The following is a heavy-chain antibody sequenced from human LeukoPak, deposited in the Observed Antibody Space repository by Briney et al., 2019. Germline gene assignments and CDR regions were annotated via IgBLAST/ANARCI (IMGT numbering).Heavy chain of an antibody. CDR1: GYTFTSYA. CDR2: INAGNDNT. V-gene: IGHV1-3*01. D-gene: IGHD3-22*01. J-gene: IGHJ4*02. CDR3: ARSLVYSHDTSGYYYFDF. Sequence: ASVKVSCKASGYTFTSYAIHWVRQAPGQRLEWMGWINAGNDNTKYSQEFQGRVTITRDTSASTAYMELSGLRSEDTAVYYCARSLVYSHDTSGYYYFDFWGQGTLVTVSS.